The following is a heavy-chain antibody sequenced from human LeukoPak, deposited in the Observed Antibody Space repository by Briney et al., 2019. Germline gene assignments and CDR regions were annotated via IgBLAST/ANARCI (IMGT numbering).Heavy chain of an antibody. J-gene: IGHJ4*02. CDR3: SGGRRSQRRLSSSGGGYFDY. CDR1: GGSFSGYY. D-gene: IGHD5-24*01. CDR2: INHSGST. V-gene: IGHV4-34*01. Sequence: SETLTLTCAVYGGSFSGYYLSWIRQPPGKGLEWIGEINHSGSTNYNPSLKSRVTISVDTSKNKFSQKLRTGTAADTAAVYYSGGRRSQRRLSSSGGGYFDYWGQGPLVTVSS.